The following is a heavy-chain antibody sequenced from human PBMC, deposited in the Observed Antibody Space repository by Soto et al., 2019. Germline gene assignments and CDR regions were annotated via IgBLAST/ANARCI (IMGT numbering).Heavy chain of an antibody. CDR3: ARDEGTGLLSLGPDYGMDV. J-gene: IGHJ6*02. D-gene: IGHD1-1*01. Sequence: QVQLQQSGPGLVKPSQTLSLTCAISGDSVSTNSAAWNWIRQSPSRGLEWLGRTYYRSKWYNDYAVSVKSRITINPDTSKNQFSLQLNCVTPEDTAVYYCARDEGTGLLSLGPDYGMDVWGQGTTVTVSS. CDR1: GDSVSTNSAA. CDR2: TYYRSKWYN. V-gene: IGHV6-1*01.